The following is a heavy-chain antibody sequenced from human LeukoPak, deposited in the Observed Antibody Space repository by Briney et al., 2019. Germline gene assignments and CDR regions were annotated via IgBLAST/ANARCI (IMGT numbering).Heavy chain of an antibody. J-gene: IGHJ4*02. CDR2: ISYDGGNK. CDR1: GFTFSSYA. V-gene: IGHV3-30-3*01. CDR3: ARAEVGYCSGGSCHFDY. Sequence: GRSLRLSCAASGFTFSSYALHWVRQAPGKGLEWVAVISYDGGNKYYADSVKGRFTISRDNSKNTLYLQMNSLRAEDTAVYYCARAEVGYCSGGSCHFDYWGQGTLVTVSS. D-gene: IGHD2-15*01.